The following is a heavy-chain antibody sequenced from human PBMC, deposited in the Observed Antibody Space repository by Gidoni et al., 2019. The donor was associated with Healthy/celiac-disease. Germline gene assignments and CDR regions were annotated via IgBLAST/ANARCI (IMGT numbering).Heavy chain of an antibody. CDR2: IYYSGNT. CDR3: ARRPTDSGEDY. CDR1: GGSISSSNYY. J-gene: IGHJ4*02. D-gene: IGHD1-26*01. Sequence: QLQLQESGPRLVTPSENLSVTCIVSGGSISSSNYYWGWIRQPPGKGLEWIGSIYYSGNTYYNPSLKSRVTISVDTSKNQFSLKLNSVTAADTAVYYCARRPTDSGEDYWGQGTLVTVSS. V-gene: IGHV4-39*01.